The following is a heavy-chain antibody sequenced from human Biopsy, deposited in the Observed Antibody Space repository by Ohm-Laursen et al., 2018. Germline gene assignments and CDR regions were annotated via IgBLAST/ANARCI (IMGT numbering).Heavy chain of an antibody. Sequence: TLSLTCTVSDGSINSYYWNWIRQPPGKRLKWTGNIYYSGSTNFNPSLKSRVTISVDTSKNQFSLKLSSVTAADTAVYFCARGSSYGYDFDYWGQGTLVAVSS. CDR3: ARGSSYGYDFDY. CDR1: DGSINSYY. V-gene: IGHV4-59*01. CDR2: IYYSGST. D-gene: IGHD5-18*01. J-gene: IGHJ4*02.